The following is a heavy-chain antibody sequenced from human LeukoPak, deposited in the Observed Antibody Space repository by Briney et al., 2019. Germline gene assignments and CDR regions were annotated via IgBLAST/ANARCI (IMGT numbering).Heavy chain of an antibody. CDR2: ISSSSSYI. V-gene: IGHV3-21*01. CDR1: GFTFSSYS. D-gene: IGHD3-9*01. J-gene: IGHJ3*02. Sequence: PGGSLRLSCAASGFTFSSYSMNWVRQAPGKGLEWVSSISSSSSYIYYADSVKGRFTISRDNAKNSLYLQMNSLRAEDTAVYYYARVGHYDILTGHAFDIWGQGTMVTVSS. CDR3: ARVGHYDILTGHAFDI.